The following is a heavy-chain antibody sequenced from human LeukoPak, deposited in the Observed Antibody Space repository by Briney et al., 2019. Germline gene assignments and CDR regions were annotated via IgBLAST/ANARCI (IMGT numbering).Heavy chain of an antibody. CDR3: ARRAVGNSYYHSMDV. CDR1: GYTFISYD. V-gene: IGHV1-8*03. D-gene: IGHD6-19*01. CDR2: MNPNSGNT. Sequence: ASVKVSCKASGYTFISYDINWVRQVTGQGLAWMGWMNPNSGNTGYAQKFQGRVTITRNTSISTAFMELSSLRSEDTAVYYCARRAVGNSYYHSMDVWGKGTTVTVSS. J-gene: IGHJ6*03.